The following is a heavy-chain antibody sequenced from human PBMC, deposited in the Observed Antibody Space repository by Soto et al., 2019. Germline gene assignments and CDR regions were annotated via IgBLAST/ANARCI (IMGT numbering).Heavy chain of an antibody. V-gene: IGHV3-9*01. D-gene: IGHD6-13*01. CDR1: GFTFDDYA. CDR2: ISWNSGSI. Sequence: PGGSLRLSCAASGFTFDDYAMHWVRQAPGKGLEWVSGISWNSGSIGYADSVKGRFTISRDNAKNSLYLQMNSLRAEDTALYYCAKTGIAAALVYYGMDVWGQGTTVTVSS. CDR3: AKTGIAAALVYYGMDV. J-gene: IGHJ6*02.